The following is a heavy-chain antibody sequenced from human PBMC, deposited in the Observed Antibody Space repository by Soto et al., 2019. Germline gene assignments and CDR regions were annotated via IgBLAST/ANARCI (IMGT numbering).Heavy chain of an antibody. D-gene: IGHD3-10*01. CDR3: ARDMVVKDYYGSGSYYWFDP. Sequence: QVQLVQSGAEVKKPGASVKVSCKASGYTFTGYYMHWVRKAPGQGLEGMGGINPNSGGTNYAQKFQGRVTMTRDTSISTAYMELSRLRSDDTAVYYCARDMVVKDYYGSGSYYWFDPWGQGTLVTVSS. V-gene: IGHV1-2*02. J-gene: IGHJ5*02. CDR2: INPNSGGT. CDR1: GYTFTGYY.